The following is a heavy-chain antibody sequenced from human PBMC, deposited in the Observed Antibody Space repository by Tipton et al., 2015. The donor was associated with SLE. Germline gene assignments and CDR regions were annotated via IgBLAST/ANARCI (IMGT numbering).Heavy chain of an antibody. CDR1: GGSFSGYY. CDR2: INYSGST. Sequence: AGLVKPSETLSLTCGVYGGSFSGYYWSWIRQPPGKGLEWIGEINYSGSTNYNPPLKSRVTISVDTSKNQFSLKLSSVTAADTAVYYCARGRSYSSSSSDFDYWGQGTLVTVSS. CDR3: ARGRSYSSSSSDFDY. D-gene: IGHD6-6*01. J-gene: IGHJ4*02. V-gene: IGHV4-34*01.